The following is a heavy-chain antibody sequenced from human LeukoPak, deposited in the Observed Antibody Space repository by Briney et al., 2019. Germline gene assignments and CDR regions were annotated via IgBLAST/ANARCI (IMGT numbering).Heavy chain of an antibody. CDR2: IWYDGSDK. J-gene: IGHJ4*02. D-gene: IGHD6-19*01. CDR3: AKDLLYSSGSRLLDY. CDR1: AFTFISYG. V-gene: IGHV3-33*06. Sequence: PGRSLRLSCAASAFTFISYGVHWVRQAPGKGLEWVAVIWYDGSDKYYADSVKGRFTISRDNSKNTLYLQMNSLRVEDTAVYYCAKDLLYSSGSRLLDYWGQGTLVTVSS.